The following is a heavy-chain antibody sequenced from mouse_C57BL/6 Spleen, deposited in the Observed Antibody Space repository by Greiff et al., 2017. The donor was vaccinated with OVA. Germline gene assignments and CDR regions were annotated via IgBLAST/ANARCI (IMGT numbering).Heavy chain of an antibody. J-gene: IGHJ3*01. CDR1: GYAFSSSW. CDR2: IYPGDGDT. CDR3: ARSRITTVEFAY. Sequence: VQLQESGPELVKPGASVKISCKASGYAFSSSWMNWVKQRPGKGLEWIGRIYPGDGDTNYNGKFKGKATLTADKSSSTAYMQLSSLTSEDSAVYFCARSRITTVEFAYWGQGTLVTVSA. D-gene: IGHD1-1*01. V-gene: IGHV1-82*01.